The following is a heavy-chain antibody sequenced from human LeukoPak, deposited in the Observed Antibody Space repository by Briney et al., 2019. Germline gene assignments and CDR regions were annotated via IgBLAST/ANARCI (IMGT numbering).Heavy chain of an antibody. CDR2: ISYDGSNK. Sequence: GGSLRLSCAASGFTFSSYAMHWVRQAPGKGLEWVAVISYDGSNKYYADSVKGRFTISRDNSKNTLYLQMNSLRTEDTAVYYCARDGYGLDTPMVSTIFDCWGQGTLVTVSP. V-gene: IGHV3-30-3*01. D-gene: IGHD5-18*01. J-gene: IGHJ4*02. CDR3: ARDGYGLDTPMVSTIFDC. CDR1: GFTFSSYA.